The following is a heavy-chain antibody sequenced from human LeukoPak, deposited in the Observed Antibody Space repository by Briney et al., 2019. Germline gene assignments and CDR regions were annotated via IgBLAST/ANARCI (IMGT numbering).Heavy chain of an antibody. Sequence: SETLSLTCTVSGGSVSSYYWSWVRQPPGEGLEWIAYVYNSGSTNYNPSPKSRVTISIDRSKNQFSLKMNSVTAADTAVYYCVRDWEGFNFDIWGQGTVVTVSS. J-gene: IGHJ3*02. V-gene: IGHV4-59*02. CDR1: GGSVSSYY. CDR2: VYNSGST. CDR3: VRDWEGFNFDI. D-gene: IGHD1-26*01.